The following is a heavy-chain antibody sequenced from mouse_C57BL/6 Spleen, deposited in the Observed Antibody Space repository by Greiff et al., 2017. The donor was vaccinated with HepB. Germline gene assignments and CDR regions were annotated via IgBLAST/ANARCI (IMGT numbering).Heavy chain of an antibody. Sequence: QVQLQQPGAELVMPGASVKLSCKASGYTFTSYWMHWVKQRPGQGLEWIGEIDPSDSYTNYNQKFKGKSTLTVDKSSSTAYMQLSSLTSEDSAVYYCARSYSNAMDDWGQGTSVTVSS. V-gene: IGHV1-69*01. D-gene: IGHD2-5*01. CDR1: GYTFTSYW. J-gene: IGHJ4*01. CDR3: ARSYSNAMDD. CDR2: IDPSDSYT.